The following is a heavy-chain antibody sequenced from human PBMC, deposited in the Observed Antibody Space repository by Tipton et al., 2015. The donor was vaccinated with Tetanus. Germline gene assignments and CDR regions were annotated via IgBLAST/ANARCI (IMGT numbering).Heavy chain of an antibody. CDR1: GFTFSIYW. J-gene: IGHJ6*02. D-gene: IGHD2-2*01. V-gene: IGHV3-74*01. CDR2: IDSDGSGT. Sequence: SLRLSCEASGFTFSIYWMHWVRQAPGKGLVWVSRIDSDGSGTTYADSVKGRFTISRDNAKNTLYLQMNSLRAEDTAVYYCVRVLKGAKCSRSSCYGYGMDVWGQGTTVTVSS. CDR3: VRVLKGAKCSRSSCYGYGMDV.